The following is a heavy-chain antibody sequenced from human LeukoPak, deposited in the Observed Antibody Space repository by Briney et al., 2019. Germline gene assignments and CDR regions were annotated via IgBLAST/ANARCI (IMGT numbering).Heavy chain of an antibody. V-gene: IGHV3-21*01. CDR1: GFTFSSYS. J-gene: IGHJ6*02. CDR2: ISSSYI. Sequence: GGSLRLSCAASGFTFSSYSMNWVRQAPGKGLEWVSSISSSYIYYADSVKGRFTISRDNAKNSLYLQMNSLRAEDTAVYYCAREYHYGMDVWGQGTTVTVSS. CDR3: AREYHYGMDV.